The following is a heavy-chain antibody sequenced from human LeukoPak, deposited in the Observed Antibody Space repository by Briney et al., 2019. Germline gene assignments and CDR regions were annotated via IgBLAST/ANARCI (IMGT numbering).Heavy chain of an antibody. CDR1: GFTLTNYA. CDR2: LGTADDT. V-gene: IGHV3-13*01. J-gene: IGHJ4*02. Sequence: GGSLRLSCAASGFTLTNYAMHWVRQPAGEGLEWVSALGTADDTFYPGSVKGRFSISRDNAKKSLFLQMNSLRVEDTAIYYCARQSTPHGNFDYWGQGTPVTVSS. D-gene: IGHD1-1*01. CDR3: ARQSTPHGNFDY.